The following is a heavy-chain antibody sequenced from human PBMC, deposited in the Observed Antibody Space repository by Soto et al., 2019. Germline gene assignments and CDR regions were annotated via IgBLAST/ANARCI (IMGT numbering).Heavy chain of an antibody. J-gene: IGHJ4*02. CDR1: GGSISSGGYS. V-gene: IGHV4-30-2*01. CDR3: AVLYSSGWYFDY. D-gene: IGHD6-19*01. CDR2: IYQSGST. Sequence: QLQLQESGSGLVKPSQTLSLTCAVSGGSISSGGYSWSWIRQPPGKGLEWIGYIYQSGSTFYNPSLQSRVTISLDRSKNQFSLKVSSVTAADTAVYYCAVLYSSGWYFDYWGQGTLVIVSS.